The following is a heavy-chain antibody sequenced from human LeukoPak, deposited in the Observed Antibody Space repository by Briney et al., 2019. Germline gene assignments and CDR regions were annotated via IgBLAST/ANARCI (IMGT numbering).Heavy chain of an antibody. CDR1: GGSIKSSNW. V-gene: IGHV4-4*03. CDR3: ARHAHSSSSPDKNNYYYYMDV. Sequence: PPETLSLTPALSGGSIKSSNWWSWVRKPPGKGREGMGEINHSGSPNYNPSLKSRVTTSVDKSKNQFSRKLRSVAAADTAVYYCARHAHSSSSPDKNNYYYYMDVWGKGTTVTVSS. D-gene: IGHD6-13*01. J-gene: IGHJ6*03. CDR2: INHSGSP.